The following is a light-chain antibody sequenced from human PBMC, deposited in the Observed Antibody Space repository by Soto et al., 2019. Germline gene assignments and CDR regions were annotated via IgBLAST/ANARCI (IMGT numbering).Light chain of an antibody. J-gene: IGKJ5*01. CDR3: QRYGSSIT. V-gene: IGKV3-20*01. CDR2: GAT. CDR1: QSVSSNY. Sequence: EIVWTQSPATLSLSLGERATLSCRASQSVSSNYLAWCKQRPGQAPRLLIQGATSRATAVPDRFSVTGSGTDFTLALRRLEPEDFAVDYCQRYGSSITFCPGTRREIK.